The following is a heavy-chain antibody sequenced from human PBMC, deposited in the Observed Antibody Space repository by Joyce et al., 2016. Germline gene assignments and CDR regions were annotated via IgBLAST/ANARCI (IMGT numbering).Heavy chain of an antibody. Sequence: QVQLQESGPGLVKPSETLSLTCTVSGASISSYYWRWIRQPPGKVLEWFGYIYYSGSTNYNPPLKSRVTISVDTSKNQFSLKLSSVTAADTAVYYCARVYCSSISCYRGSKGYDFYWFDPWGQGTLVTVSS. CDR2: IYYSGST. J-gene: IGHJ5*02. CDR3: ARVYCSSISCYRGSKGYDFYWFDP. CDR1: GASISSYY. D-gene: IGHD2-2*01. V-gene: IGHV4-59*01.